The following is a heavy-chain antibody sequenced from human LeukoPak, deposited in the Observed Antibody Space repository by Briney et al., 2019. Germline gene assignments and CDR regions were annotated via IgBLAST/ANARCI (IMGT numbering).Heavy chain of an antibody. D-gene: IGHD1-26*01. Sequence: ASVKVSCKASGYTFTSYGISWVRKAPGQGLEWMGWISAYNGNTNYAQKLQGRVTMTTDTSTSTAYMELRSLRSDDTAVYYCARDLIGGSYGDAFDIWGQGTMVTVSS. CDR2: ISAYNGNT. V-gene: IGHV1-18*01. CDR3: ARDLIGGSYGDAFDI. CDR1: GYTFTSYG. J-gene: IGHJ3*02.